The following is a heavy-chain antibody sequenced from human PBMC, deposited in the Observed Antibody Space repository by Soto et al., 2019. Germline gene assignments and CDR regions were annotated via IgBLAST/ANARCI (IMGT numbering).Heavy chain of an antibody. Sequence: PGGSLRLSCAASGFTFSSYGMHWVRQAPGKRLEWVAVISYDGSNKYYADSVKGRFTISRDNYKNTRYLQMNSMRAEDTAEYYSATDVVVVPAAINRAHARRYEIIIPLDPFAISAQRTMVTVS. J-gene: IGHJ3*02. D-gene: IGHD2-2*01. V-gene: IGHV3-30*03. CDR1: GFTFSSYG. CDR3: ATDVVVVPAAINRAHARRYEIIIPLDPFAI. CDR2: ISYDGSNK.